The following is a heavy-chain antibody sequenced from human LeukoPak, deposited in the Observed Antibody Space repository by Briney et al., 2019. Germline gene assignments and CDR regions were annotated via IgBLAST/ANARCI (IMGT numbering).Heavy chain of an antibody. V-gene: IGHV4-38-2*02. Sequence: SETLSLTCTVSGYSISSGYYWGWIRQPPGKGLEWIGSIYHSGSTYFNPSLKSRVTISVDTSKNQFSLKLSSVTAADTAVYYCARDSQQQLRWFDPWGQGTLVTVSS. J-gene: IGHJ5*02. D-gene: IGHD6-13*01. CDR3: ARDSQQQLRWFDP. CDR2: IYHSGST. CDR1: GYSISSGYY.